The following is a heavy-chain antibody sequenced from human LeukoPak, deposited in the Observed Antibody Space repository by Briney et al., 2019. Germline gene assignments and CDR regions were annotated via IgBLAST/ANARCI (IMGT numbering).Heavy chain of an antibody. CDR3: AKDTKWQLNAYYIDY. CDR2: ITLHSGDT. J-gene: IGHJ4*02. D-gene: IGHD5-12*01. CDR1: GYTFTGYY. Sequence: GASVKVSCKASGYTFTGYYIHWVRQGPGQGLEWLGWITLHSGDTHYAQKFQGRLTMTSDTSISTGYLELRRVQFNDTAVYYCAKDTKWQLNAYYIDYWGQGTLVTVSS. V-gene: IGHV1-2*02.